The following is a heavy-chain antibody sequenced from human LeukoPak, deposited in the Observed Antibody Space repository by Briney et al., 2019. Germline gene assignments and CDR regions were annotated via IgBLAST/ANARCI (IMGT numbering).Heavy chain of an antibody. CDR2: INSDGTST. CDR3: AREYYDSSGYYGY. V-gene: IGHV3-74*01. Sequence: GGPLRLSCAASGFTFSGYWMHWARQAPGKGLVWVSRINSDGTSTSYADSVKGRFTISRDNAKNTLYLQMNSLRAEDTAVYYCAREYYDSSGYYGYWGQGTLATVSS. CDR1: GFTFSGYW. D-gene: IGHD3-22*01. J-gene: IGHJ4*02.